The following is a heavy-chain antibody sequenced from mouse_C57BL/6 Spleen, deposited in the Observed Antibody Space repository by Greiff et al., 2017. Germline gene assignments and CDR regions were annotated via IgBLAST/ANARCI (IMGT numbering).Heavy chain of an antibody. J-gene: IGHJ2*01. CDR2: ISYDGSN. Sequence: EVKVEESGPGLVKPSQSLSLTCSVTGYSITSGYYWNWIRQFPGNKLEWMGYISYDGSNNYNPSLKNRISITRDTSKNQFFLKLNSVTTEDTATYYCARVGSYGGYFDYWGQGTTLTVSS. CDR3: ARVGSYGGYFDY. V-gene: IGHV3-6*01. CDR1: GYSITSGYY. D-gene: IGHD1-1*02.